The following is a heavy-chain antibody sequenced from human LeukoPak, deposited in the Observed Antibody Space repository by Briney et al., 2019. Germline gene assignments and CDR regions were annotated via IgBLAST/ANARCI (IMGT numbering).Heavy chain of an antibody. J-gene: IGHJ3*01. V-gene: IGHV1-2*02. D-gene: IGHD3-10*01. CDR3: ARVGVGSISHAFDV. Sequence: ASVKVSCKASGYTFTGYYMHWVRQAPGQGLEWMGWINPNSGGTNYAQKFQGRDTMTRDTSISTAYMELSRLRSDDTAVYYCARVGVGSISHAFDVWGQGTMVTVSS. CDR1: GYTFTGYY. CDR2: INPNSGGT.